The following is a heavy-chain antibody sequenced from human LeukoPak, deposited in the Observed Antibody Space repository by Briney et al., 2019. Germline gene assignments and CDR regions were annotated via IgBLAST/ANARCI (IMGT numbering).Heavy chain of an antibody. Sequence: GGSLRLSCAASGFTFGDYSMNWVRQAPGKGLEWVSSISSDRSQKTYADAVRGRFTVSRDNAKNSLYLQMDSLSAEDTAVYYCASLRGVNRWGQGTLVTVSS. CDR2: ISSDRSQK. J-gene: IGHJ4*02. CDR1: GFTFGDYS. CDR3: ASLRGVNR. V-gene: IGHV3-21*04. D-gene: IGHD3-10*01.